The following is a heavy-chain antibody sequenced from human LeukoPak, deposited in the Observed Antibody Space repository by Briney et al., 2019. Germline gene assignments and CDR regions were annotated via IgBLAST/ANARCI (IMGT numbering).Heavy chain of an antibody. CDR2: ISSSSSYI. V-gene: IGHV3-21*01. CDR3: ARVPVAGLVDY. D-gene: IGHD6-19*01. J-gene: IGHJ4*02. Sequence: GGSLRLSCAASGFTFSSYSMNWVRQAPGKGLEWASSISSSSSYIYYADSVKGRFTISRDNAKYSLYLQMNSLRAEDTAVCYCARVPVAGLVDYWGQGTLVTVSS. CDR1: GFTFSSYS.